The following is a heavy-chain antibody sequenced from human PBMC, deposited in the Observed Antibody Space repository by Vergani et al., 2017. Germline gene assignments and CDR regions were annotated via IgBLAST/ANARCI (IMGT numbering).Heavy chain of an antibody. CDR1: GYSFTSYW. Sequence: EVQLVQSGAEVKKPGESLRISCKGSGYSFTSYWISWVRQMPGKGLEWMGRIDPSDSYTNYSPSFQGHVTISADKSISTAYLQWSSLKASDTAMYYCTRHVPCVDGACLHFDHWGQGTQVTVSS. CDR2: IDPSDSYT. V-gene: IGHV5-10-1*01. CDR3: TRHVPCVDGACLHFDH. J-gene: IGHJ4*02. D-gene: IGHD5-24*01.